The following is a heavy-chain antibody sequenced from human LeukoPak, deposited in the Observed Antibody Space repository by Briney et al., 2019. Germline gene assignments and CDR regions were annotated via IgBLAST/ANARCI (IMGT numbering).Heavy chain of an antibody. CDR1: GGSISSYY. Sequence: SETLSLTCTVSGGSISSYYWSRIRQPPGKGLEWIGYIYYSGSTNYNPSLKSRVTISVDTSKNQFSLKLSSVTAADTAVYYRARGGLWFGELLRFDYWGQGTLVTVSS. CDR2: IYYSGST. V-gene: IGHV4-59*01. J-gene: IGHJ4*02. CDR3: ARGGLWFGELLRFDY. D-gene: IGHD3-10*01.